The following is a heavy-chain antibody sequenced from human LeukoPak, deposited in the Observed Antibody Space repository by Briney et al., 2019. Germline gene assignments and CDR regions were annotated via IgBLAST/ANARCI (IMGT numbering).Heavy chain of an antibody. CDR3: ARQGRSSSSEPFDI. CDR2: IYTSGST. D-gene: IGHD6-13*01. Sequence: SQTLSLTCTVSGGSISSGSYYWSWIRQPAGKGLEWIGRIYTSGSTNYNPSLKSRVTMSVDRSKNQFSLKLSSVTAADTAVYYCARQGRSSSSEPFDIWGQGTMVTVSS. CDR1: GGSISSGSYY. J-gene: IGHJ3*02. V-gene: IGHV4-61*02.